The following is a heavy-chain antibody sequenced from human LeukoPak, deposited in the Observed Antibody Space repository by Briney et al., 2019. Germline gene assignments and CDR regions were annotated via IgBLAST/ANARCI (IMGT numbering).Heavy chain of an antibody. D-gene: IGHD1-26*01. V-gene: IGHV3-66*01. J-gene: IGHJ5*02. CDR3: ARYENSGSFDP. CDR1: GLTSGGNN. CDR2: IYSGGST. Sequence: GGSLGFSFAALGLTSGGNNMSGFRKAPGKGLEWVSVIYSGGSTYYADSVKGRFTISRDNSKNTLYLQMNSLRAEDTAVYYCARYENSGSFDPWGQGTLVTVSS.